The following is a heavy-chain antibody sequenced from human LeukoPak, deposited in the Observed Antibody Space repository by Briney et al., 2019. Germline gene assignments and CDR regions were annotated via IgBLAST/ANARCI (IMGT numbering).Heavy chain of an antibody. CDR2: IRYDGSNK. CDR1: GFTFSSYW. J-gene: IGHJ3*02. Sequence: GGSLRLSCAASGFTFSSYWMSWVRQAPGKGLEWVAFIRYDGSNKYYADSVKGRFTISRDNSKNTLYLQMNSLRAEDTAVYYCAKLGVVVPAAPDAFDIWGQGTMVTVSS. D-gene: IGHD2-2*01. CDR3: AKLGVVVPAAPDAFDI. V-gene: IGHV3-30*02.